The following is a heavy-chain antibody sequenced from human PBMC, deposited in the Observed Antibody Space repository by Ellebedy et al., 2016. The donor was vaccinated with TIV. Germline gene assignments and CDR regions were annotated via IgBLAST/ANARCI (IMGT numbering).Heavy chain of an antibody. J-gene: IGHJ4*02. CDR3: VRDGTDSSGYPLYYFDY. Sequence: GGSLRLSCAASGFTFSSYGMHWVRQAPGKGLEYVSAISSNGDSTYYADSMKGRFTISRDNSKNTLYLRMSSLRAEDTAVYYCVRDGTDSSGYPLYYFDYWGQGTLVTVSS. CDR1: GFTFSSYG. CDR2: ISSNGDST. D-gene: IGHD3-22*01. V-gene: IGHV3-64D*06.